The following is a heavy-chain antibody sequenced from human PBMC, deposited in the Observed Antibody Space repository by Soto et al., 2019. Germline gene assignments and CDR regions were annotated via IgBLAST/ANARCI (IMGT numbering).Heavy chain of an antibody. CDR3: ARVSGYCSSTSCYGGDTGMDV. CDR2: ISGSSSYI. J-gene: IGHJ6*02. D-gene: IGHD2-2*01. Sequence: GGPLRLSCAASGFTFSSYSMNWVRQAPGKGLEWVSSISGSSSYIYYADSVKGRFTISRDNAKNSLYLQMNSLRAEDTAVYYCARVSGYCSSTSCYGGDTGMDVWGQGTTVTVSS. CDR1: GFTFSSYS. V-gene: IGHV3-21*01.